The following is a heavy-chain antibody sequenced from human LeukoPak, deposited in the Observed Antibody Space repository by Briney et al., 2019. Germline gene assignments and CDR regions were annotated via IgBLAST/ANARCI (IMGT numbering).Heavy chain of an antibody. D-gene: IGHD3-16*01. Sequence: ASVNVSCKFSGYALTELSMHWVRQAPGKGGEWVGGFDPEDGETIYAQKFQGRVTMTEDTSTDTAYMELSRLRSEDTAVYYCATEGPTHPWGFDAWGQGTLVTVSS. CDR2: FDPEDGET. CDR3: ATEGPTHPWGFDA. J-gene: IGHJ5*02. V-gene: IGHV1-24*01. CDR1: GYALTELS.